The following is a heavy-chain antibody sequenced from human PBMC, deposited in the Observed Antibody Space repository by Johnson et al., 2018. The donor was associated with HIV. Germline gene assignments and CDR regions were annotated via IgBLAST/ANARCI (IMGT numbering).Heavy chain of an antibody. CDR3: ERRAGVLGYCSGGSYQGGAFDI. Sequence: VQLVESGGGVVRPGGSLRLSCAASGFTFDDYGMSWVRPAPGKGLEWVSGINWNGGSTGYADSVKGRFTSPREHAKNSVYLQMNSLRAEDTALYYRERRAGVLGYCSGGSYQGGAFDIWSQGTMVTVSS. CDR2: INWNGGST. CDR1: GFTFDDYG. D-gene: IGHD2-15*01. J-gene: IGHJ3*02. V-gene: IGHV3-20*04.